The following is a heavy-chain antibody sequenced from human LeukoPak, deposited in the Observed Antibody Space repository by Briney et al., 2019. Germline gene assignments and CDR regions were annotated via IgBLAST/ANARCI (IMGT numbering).Heavy chain of an antibody. J-gene: IGHJ5*02. CDR3: TTAGYNYGSGSLNWFDP. Sequence: GGSLRLSCAASGFTFNDAWMNWVRQAPGKGLERVGRIKSKVHGGTTDFAAPVRGRFIISRDDSRDTVYLQMNSLKTEDTAVYYCTTAGYNYGSGSLNWFDPWGQGTLVAVSS. CDR1: GFTFNDAW. CDR2: IKSKVHGGTT. D-gene: IGHD3-10*01. V-gene: IGHV3-15*07.